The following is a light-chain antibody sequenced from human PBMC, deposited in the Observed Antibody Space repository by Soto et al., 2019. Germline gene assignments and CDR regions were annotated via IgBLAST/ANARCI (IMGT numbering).Light chain of an antibody. CDR3: QQYSVYWT. V-gene: IGKV3-20*01. Sequence: EIVLTQSPGTLSLSPGERATLSRRASQSVSSSYLAWYQQKPGQAPRLLIYGASSRATGIPARFSGSGSGTDFTLTISSLQSDDFATYYCQQYSVYWTFGQGTKVDIK. CDR2: GAS. CDR1: QSVSSSY. J-gene: IGKJ1*01.